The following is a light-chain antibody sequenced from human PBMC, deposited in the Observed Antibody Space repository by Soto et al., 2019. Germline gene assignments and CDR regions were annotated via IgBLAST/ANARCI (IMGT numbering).Light chain of an antibody. CDR2: VAS. V-gene: IGKV3-20*01. CDR1: QSVSSNY. Sequence: EIVLTQSPGTLSLSPGDRATLSCRASQSVSSNYLAWYQQKPGQAPRLLIYVASIRATGIPDRFSGSGSGADFTLTIRRLEPEDFAVYSCQQYGSSPRTFGQGTKVEIK. CDR3: QQYGSSPRT. J-gene: IGKJ1*01.